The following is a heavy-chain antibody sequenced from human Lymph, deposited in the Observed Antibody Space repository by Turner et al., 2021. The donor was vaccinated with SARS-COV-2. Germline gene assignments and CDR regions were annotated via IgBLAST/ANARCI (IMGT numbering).Heavy chain of an antibody. CDR1: GFTFSSYG. Sequence: QVQLVESGGGGVQPGRSLRRSCAASGFTFSSYGMHWVRQAPGKGLEWVAVIWYDGSNKYYADSVKGRFTISRDNSKNTLYLQMNSLRAEDTAVYYCARDLRFGELPAADHWGQGTLVTVSS. V-gene: IGHV3-33*01. J-gene: IGHJ4*02. CDR2: IWYDGSNK. CDR3: ARDLRFGELPAADH. D-gene: IGHD3-10*01.